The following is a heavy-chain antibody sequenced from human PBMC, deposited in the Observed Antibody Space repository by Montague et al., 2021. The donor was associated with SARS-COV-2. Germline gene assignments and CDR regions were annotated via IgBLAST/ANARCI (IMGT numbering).Heavy chain of an antibody. D-gene: IGHD3-10*01. Sequence: SETLSLTCAVHGGSFSGYNWSWIRQPPGKGLEWIGEINHGGSTKYSPSLKSRLTISADTSKNQFSLKLTSVAAADTAVYYCARLRDGVVPSPILGVGPYYSYYYMDVWGRGTTVTVSS. V-gene: IGHV4-34*01. CDR1: GGSFSGYN. CDR3: ARLRDGVVPSPILGVGPYYSYYYMDV. CDR2: INHGGST. J-gene: IGHJ6*03.